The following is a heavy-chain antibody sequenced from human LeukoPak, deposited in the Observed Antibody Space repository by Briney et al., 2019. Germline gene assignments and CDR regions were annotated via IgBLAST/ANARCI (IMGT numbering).Heavy chain of an antibody. CDR1: KYTFTSYY. Sequence: ASVKVSCKASKYTFTSYYMHWVRQAPGQGLEWMGIINPSGGSTSYAQKFQGRVTMTRDTSTSTVYMELSSLRSEDTAVYYCARDRLEDCYYYGMDVWGQGTTVTVSS. CDR3: ARDRLEDCYYYGMDV. D-gene: IGHD6-25*01. CDR2: INPSGGST. J-gene: IGHJ6*02. V-gene: IGHV1-46*01.